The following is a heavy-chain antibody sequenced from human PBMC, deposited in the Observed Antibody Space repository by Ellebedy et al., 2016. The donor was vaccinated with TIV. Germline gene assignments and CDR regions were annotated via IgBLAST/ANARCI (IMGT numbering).Heavy chain of an antibody. Sequence: PGGSLRLSCAASGFSFSDYYMSWIRQVPGTGLEWLSYISSSGSDTNYADSVKGRFTISRDNAKNSLYLEMNSLKVEDTAVYYCARRQAVAGSHFDYWGQGTLVTVSS. CDR2: ISSSGSDT. CDR3: ARRQAVAGSHFDY. CDR1: GFSFSDYY. J-gene: IGHJ4*02. V-gene: IGHV3-11*06. D-gene: IGHD6-19*01.